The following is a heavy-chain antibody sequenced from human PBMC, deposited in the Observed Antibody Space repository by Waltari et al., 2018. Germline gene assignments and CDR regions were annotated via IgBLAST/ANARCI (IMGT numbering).Heavy chain of an antibody. V-gene: IGHV3-30*02. Sequence: QMQLVESGGGVFQPGGSLRLSCAASGVTFSRDDMHCVGKAAGKGLEWVAFIQYDGRDKYYVDSVKGRFTISRDNSKNTVHLQMNSLRTEDTAVYYCAKDRGGYSYGTSFDYWGQGTLVTVSS. CDR1: GVTFSRDD. CDR2: IQYDGRDK. D-gene: IGHD5-18*01. J-gene: IGHJ4*02. CDR3: AKDRGGYSYGTSFDY.